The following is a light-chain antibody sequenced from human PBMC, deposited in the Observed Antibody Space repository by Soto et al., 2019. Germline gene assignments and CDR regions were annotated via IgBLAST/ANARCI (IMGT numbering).Light chain of an antibody. J-gene: IGKJ1*01. Sequence: AIRMTQSPSSLSASTGDRVTITCRASQGISSYLAWYQLKPGKAPKLLIYAASTLQSGVQSRFRGSGSGTDFTLTISCLQSEEFATYYCQHYYSYPPTFGQGTKVEIK. CDR2: AAS. CDR1: QGISSY. V-gene: IGKV1-8*01. CDR3: QHYYSYPPT.